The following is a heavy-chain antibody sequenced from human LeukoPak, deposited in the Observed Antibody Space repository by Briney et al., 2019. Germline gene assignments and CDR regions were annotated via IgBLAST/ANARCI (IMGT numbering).Heavy chain of an antibody. Sequence: ASVKVSCKASGGTFSSYAISWVRQAPGQGLEWMGIINPSGDITSYAQKFQGRVTMTRDTSTSTVYMEPSSLRSEDTAVYYCARDLGYGGNGGFDYWGQGTLVTVSS. CDR1: GGTFSSYA. J-gene: IGHJ4*02. D-gene: IGHD4-23*01. V-gene: IGHV1-46*01. CDR2: INPSGDIT. CDR3: ARDLGYGGNGGFDY.